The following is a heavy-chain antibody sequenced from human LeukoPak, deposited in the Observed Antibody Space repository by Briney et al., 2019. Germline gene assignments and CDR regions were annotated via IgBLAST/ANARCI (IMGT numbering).Heavy chain of an antibody. Sequence: GGSLRLSCAASGFTFSSYAMHWVRQAPGKGLEWVAVISYDGSNKYYADSVKGRFTISRDISKGTLYLQMNSLRADDTAVYYCAKIQDWFNDAFHIGGQGTMVTVSS. V-gene: IGHV3-30*04. J-gene: IGHJ3*02. CDR3: AKIQDWFNDAFHI. CDR1: GFTFSSYA. CDR2: ISYDGSNK. D-gene: IGHD3/OR15-3a*01.